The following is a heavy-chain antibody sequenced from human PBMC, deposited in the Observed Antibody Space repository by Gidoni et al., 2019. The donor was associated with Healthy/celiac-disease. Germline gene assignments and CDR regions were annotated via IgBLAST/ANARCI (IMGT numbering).Heavy chain of an antibody. Sequence: EVQLVESGGGLVQPGRSLRLSCTASGFTFGDYAMSWVRQAPGKGLEWVGFIRSKAYGGTTEYAASVKGRFTISRDDSKSIAYLQMNSLKTEDTAVYYCTRSVRTLPRLQFSVYYYYGMDVWGQGTTVTVSS. J-gene: IGHJ6*02. CDR2: IRSKAYGGTT. CDR1: GFTFGDYA. V-gene: IGHV3-49*04. D-gene: IGHD4-4*01. CDR3: TRSVRTLPRLQFSVYYYYGMDV.